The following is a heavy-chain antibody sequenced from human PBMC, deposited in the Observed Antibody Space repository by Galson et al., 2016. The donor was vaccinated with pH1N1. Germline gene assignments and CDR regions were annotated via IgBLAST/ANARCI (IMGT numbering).Heavy chain of an antibody. CDR3: ATENYGSRSYYRGRTFDY. D-gene: IGHD3-10*01. J-gene: IGHJ4*02. CDR2: FDPEDGEI. Sequence: SVKVSCKVSGYSLTDLSMHWVRQAPGKGLEWMGGFDPEDGEIIYAQKFQGRVTMTEDTSTDTAYMELSSLGSEDTAVYYCATENYGSRSYYRGRTFDYWGQGILVTVSS. CDR1: GYSLTDLS. V-gene: IGHV1-24*01.